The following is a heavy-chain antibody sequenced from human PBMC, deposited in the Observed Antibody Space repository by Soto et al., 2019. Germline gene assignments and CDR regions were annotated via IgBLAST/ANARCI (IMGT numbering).Heavy chain of an antibody. CDR2: IGYDGSNK. CDR1: GVTFSSSG. D-gene: IGHD3-10*01. CDR3: ARDLGGSGSYYHYYYHGMDV. J-gene: IGHJ6*02. Sequence: PGGSLRRSGIASGVTFSSSGMQWIHQAPGKGREWVAVIGYDGSNKYSADPVKGRFTISRDNSKNTLYLQMNSLRAEDTAVYYCARDLGGSGSYYHYYYHGMDVWGQGTTVT. V-gene: IGHV3-33*01.